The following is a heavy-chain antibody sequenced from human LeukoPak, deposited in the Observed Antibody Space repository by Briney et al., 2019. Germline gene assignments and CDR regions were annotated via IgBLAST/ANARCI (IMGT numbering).Heavy chain of an antibody. J-gene: IGHJ4*02. Sequence: TGGSLRLSCAASGFTFSSYSMNWVRQAPGKGLEWVSYISSSSSTIYYADSVKGRFTISRDNAKNSLYLQMNSLRAEDTAVYYCARRGVRGYSDYWGQGTLVTVSS. D-gene: IGHD1-1*01. V-gene: IGHV3-48*01. CDR3: ARRGVRGYSDY. CDR2: ISSSSSTI. CDR1: GFTFSSYS.